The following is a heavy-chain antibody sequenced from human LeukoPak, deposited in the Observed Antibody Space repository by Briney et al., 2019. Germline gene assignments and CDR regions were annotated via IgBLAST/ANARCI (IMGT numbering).Heavy chain of an antibody. Sequence: SETLSLTCAVYGGAFSNSYWSWIRQPPGKGLEWIGEINHSGSTNYNPSLKSRVTISVDTSKNQFSLKLSSVTAADTAVYYCARGDTAADYWGQGTLVXVSS. V-gene: IGHV4-34*01. J-gene: IGHJ4*02. CDR1: GGAFSNSY. CDR3: ARGDTAADY. CDR2: INHSGST. D-gene: IGHD5-18*01.